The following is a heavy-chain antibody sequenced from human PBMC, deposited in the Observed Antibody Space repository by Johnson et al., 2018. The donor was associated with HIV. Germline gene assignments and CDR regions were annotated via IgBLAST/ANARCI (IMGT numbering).Heavy chain of an antibody. J-gene: IGHJ3*02. CDR1: GFTLSSYD. CDR2: ISYDGSNK. CDR3: ARPTGWLRAFDI. D-gene: IGHD2-15*01. V-gene: IGHV3-30-3*01. Sequence: QVQLVESGGGLVQPGGSLRLSCAASGFTLSSYDMHWVRQATGKGLAWVAVISYDGSNKYYADSVKGRFTISRDNSKNTLYLQMNSLRAEDMAVYYCARPTGWLRAFDIWGQGTMVTVSS.